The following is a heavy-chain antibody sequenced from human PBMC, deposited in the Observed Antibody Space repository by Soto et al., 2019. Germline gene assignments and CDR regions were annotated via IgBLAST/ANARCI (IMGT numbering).Heavy chain of an antibody. V-gene: IGHV1-3*01. J-gene: IGHJ5*02. Sequence: QVQLVQSGAEVKKPGASVKVSCKASGYAFTTYAIHWVRQAPGKSLEWMGWINVGNGDTKFSQKFQGRVTITRDTSASTVYMELSSMRSEDTAVYYCARELYPSSAPFDPWCQGTLVTVSS. CDR1: GYAFTTYA. CDR2: INVGNGDT. D-gene: IGHD6-6*01. CDR3: ARELYPSSAPFDP.